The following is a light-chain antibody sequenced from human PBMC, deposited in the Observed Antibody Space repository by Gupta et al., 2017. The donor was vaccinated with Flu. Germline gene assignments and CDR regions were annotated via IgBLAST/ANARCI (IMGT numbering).Light chain of an antibody. CDR3: QQEISSPLT. CDR1: NMKY. Sequence: NMKYLDWYQQKPGQPPKLLIYGASTRDNGVPDRCSGSGYETNFTLTISSRQAEDVAVYYCQQEISSPLTFGRGTQVDIK. CDR2: GAS. V-gene: IGKV4-1*01. J-gene: IGKJ4*01.